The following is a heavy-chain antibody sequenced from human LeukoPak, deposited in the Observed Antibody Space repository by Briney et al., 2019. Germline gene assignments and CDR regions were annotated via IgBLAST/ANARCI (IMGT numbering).Heavy chain of an antibody. CDR2: INSYSSDI. CDR1: GFTFSSYS. J-gene: IGHJ6*03. V-gene: IGHV3-21*01. D-gene: IGHD1-7*01. CDR3: ARGVELTPHKYYYYYMDV. Sequence: PGGSLRLSCATSGFTFSSYSMTWVRQAPGKGLDWVSSINSYSSDIYYADSVKGRSTISRDNAKNSLYLQMNSLRAEDTAVYYCARGVELTPHKYYYYYMDVWGKGTTVTVSS.